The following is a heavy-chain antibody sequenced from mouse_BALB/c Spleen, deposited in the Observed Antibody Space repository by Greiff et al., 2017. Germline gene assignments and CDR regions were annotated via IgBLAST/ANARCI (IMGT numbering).Heavy chain of an antibody. V-gene: IGHV3-8*02. CDR3: ARWDDGYSAWFAY. CDR2: ISYSGST. D-gene: IGHD2-3*01. Sequence: EVKLQESGPSLVKPSQTLSLTCSVTGDSITSGYWNWIRKFPGNKLEYMGYISYSGSTYYNPSLKSRISITRDTSKNQYYLQLNSVTTEDTATYYCARWDDGYSAWFAYWGQGTLVTVSA. J-gene: IGHJ3*01. CDR1: GDSITSGY.